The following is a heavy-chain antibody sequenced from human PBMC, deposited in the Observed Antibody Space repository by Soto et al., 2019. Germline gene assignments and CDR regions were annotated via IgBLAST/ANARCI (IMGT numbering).Heavy chain of an antibody. J-gene: IGHJ4*02. CDR1: GGTSSSCS. CDR2: IIPIFGTA. V-gene: IGHV1-69*13. Sequence: SVNVSCKSSGGTSSSCSISWVREAPGQGLEWMGGIIPIFGTANYAQKFQGRVTITADDSTSTAYMELSSLRSEDTAVYYCARDRDEKQQLVPYYFDYWGQGTLVTFSS. CDR3: ARDRDEKQQLVPYYFDY. D-gene: IGHD6-13*01.